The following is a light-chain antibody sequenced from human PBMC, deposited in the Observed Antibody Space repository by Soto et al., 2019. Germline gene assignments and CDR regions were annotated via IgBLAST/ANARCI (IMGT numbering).Light chain of an antibody. Sequence: QSALTQPASVSRSPGQSITISCTGTSSDVGGYNYVSWYQQHPGKAPKLMIYEVSNRPSGVSNRFSGSKSVNTASLTISGLQAEDEADYYCSSYTSSSTPYVFGTGTKLTVL. J-gene: IGLJ1*01. CDR1: SSDVGGYNY. CDR3: SSYTSSSTPYV. CDR2: EVS. V-gene: IGLV2-14*01.